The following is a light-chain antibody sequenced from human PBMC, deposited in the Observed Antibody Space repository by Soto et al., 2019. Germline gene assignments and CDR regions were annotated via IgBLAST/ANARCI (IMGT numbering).Light chain of an antibody. CDR2: KSN. Sequence: QSVLTQPPSASATPGQRVTISCSGSSSNIGSNTVNWYRQLPGTAPKLLIYKSNQRPSGVPDRFSGSKSGTSASLAISGLQSEDEADYYCAAWDDRLNGRVFGGGTKVTVL. V-gene: IGLV1-44*01. CDR1: SSNIGSNT. CDR3: AAWDDRLNGRV. J-gene: IGLJ3*02.